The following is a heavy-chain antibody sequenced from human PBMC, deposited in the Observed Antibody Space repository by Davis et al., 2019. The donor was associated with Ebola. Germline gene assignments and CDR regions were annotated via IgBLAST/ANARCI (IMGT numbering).Heavy chain of an antibody. J-gene: IGHJ4*02. D-gene: IGHD5-18*01. CDR3: ARIGYSYGHKPIDY. V-gene: IGHV4-34*01. CDR2: INHSGST. Sequence: SETLSLTCAVYGGSFSGYYWSWIRQPPGKGLEWIGEINHSGSTTYNPSLKSRVTISVDTSNNQFSLTLSSVTAADTAVYYCARIGYSYGHKPIDYWGQGTLVTVSS. CDR1: GGSFSGYY.